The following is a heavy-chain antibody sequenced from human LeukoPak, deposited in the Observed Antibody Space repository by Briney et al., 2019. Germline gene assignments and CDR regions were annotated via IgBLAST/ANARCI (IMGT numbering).Heavy chain of an antibody. CDR3: ARGLVEMDTSNWFDP. D-gene: IGHD5-24*01. V-gene: IGHV4-39*07. Sequence: SETLSLTCAVSGGSISSNSYYWGWIRQPPGKGLEWIGEINHSGSTNYNPSLKSRVTISVDTSKNQFSLKLSSVTAADTAVYYCARGLVEMDTSNWFDPWGQGTLVTVSS. CDR1: GGSISSNSYY. J-gene: IGHJ5*02. CDR2: INHSGST.